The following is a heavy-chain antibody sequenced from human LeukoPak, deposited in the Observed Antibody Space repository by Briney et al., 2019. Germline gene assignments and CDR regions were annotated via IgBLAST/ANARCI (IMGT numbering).Heavy chain of an antibody. CDR3: ARVGATLLYYYYYMDV. Sequence: SETLSLTCTVSGGSISSYYWGWIRQPPGKGLEWIGSIYYSGSTYYNPSLKSRVTISVDTSKNQFSLKLSSVTAADTAVYYCARVGATLLYYYYYMDVWGKGTTVTVSS. V-gene: IGHV4-39*07. CDR1: GGSISSYY. CDR2: IYYSGST. D-gene: IGHD1-26*01. J-gene: IGHJ6*03.